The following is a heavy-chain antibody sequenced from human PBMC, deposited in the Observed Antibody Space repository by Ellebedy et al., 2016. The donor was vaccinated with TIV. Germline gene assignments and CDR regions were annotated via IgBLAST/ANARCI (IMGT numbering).Heavy chain of an antibody. V-gene: IGHV1-18*04. CDR1: GYTFTNYG. CDR3: ATSSGWYFYYFDY. D-gene: IGHD6-19*01. CDR2: ISAYSGDR. Sequence: AASVKVSCKASGYTFTNYGITWVRQAPGQGLEWMGWISAYSGDRNSAQKLQGRVTMTTDTSTNTAYMELRSLRSDDTAVYYCATSSGWYFYYFDYWGQGTLVTVSS. J-gene: IGHJ4*02.